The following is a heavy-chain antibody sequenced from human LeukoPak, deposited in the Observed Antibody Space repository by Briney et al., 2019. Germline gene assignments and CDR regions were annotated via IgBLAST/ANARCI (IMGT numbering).Heavy chain of an antibody. J-gene: IGHJ4*02. D-gene: IGHD5-24*01. CDR3: ARVREMALNY. CDR1: GFXLSSYW. V-gene: IGHV3-7*05. CDR2: IKQDGSEK. Sequence: PGGSLRLSCAASGFXLSSYWISWVRQAPGKGLQWVANIKQDGSEKYYVDSVKGRFTISRDNAKNSLYLQMNSLRVEDTAVYYCARVREMALNYWGQGTLVTVSS.